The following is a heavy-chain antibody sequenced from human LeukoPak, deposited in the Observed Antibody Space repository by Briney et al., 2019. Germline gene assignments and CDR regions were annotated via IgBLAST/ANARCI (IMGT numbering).Heavy chain of an antibody. D-gene: IGHD6-19*01. Sequence: GGSLRLSCAASGFTFSSYPMSWVRQAPGKGLEWVSGISGSGGTTYYADSVKGRLTISRDNSRNTLYLQMNSLRADDTAVYYCAKVGSGWYYFDYWGQGTLVTVSS. CDR1: GFTFSSYP. J-gene: IGHJ4*02. V-gene: IGHV3-23*01. CDR3: AKVGSGWYYFDY. CDR2: ISGSGGTT.